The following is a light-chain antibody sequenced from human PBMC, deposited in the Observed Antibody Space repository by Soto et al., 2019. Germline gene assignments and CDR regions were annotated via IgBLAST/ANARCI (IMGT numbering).Light chain of an antibody. CDR1: QGIHTY. CDR3: QNYNSAPFT. Sequence: DIQMTQAPSPPSASVGDRGTITCRASQGIHTYLAWYQQKEGKVPILLIYAASTLQSGVPSRFSGSGSGTDFTLTISSLQPEDVATYYCQNYNSAPFTFGPGTKVDI. V-gene: IGKV1-27*01. J-gene: IGKJ3*01. CDR2: AAS.